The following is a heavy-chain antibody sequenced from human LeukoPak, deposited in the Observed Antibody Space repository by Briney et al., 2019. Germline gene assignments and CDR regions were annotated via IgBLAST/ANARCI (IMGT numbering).Heavy chain of an antibody. CDR2: IKKDGSEK. J-gene: IGHJ4*02. CDR1: GFTFSSYW. CDR3: ARHLSGITGYTYGRGIDY. V-gene: IGHV3-7*01. Sequence: GGSLRLSCAASGFTFSSYWMSRVRQAPGKGLEWVANIKKDGSEKYYVDSVKGRFTISRDNAQTSLYLQMNSLRVEDTAVYYCARHLSGITGYTYGRGIDYWGQGTLVTVSS. D-gene: IGHD5-18*01.